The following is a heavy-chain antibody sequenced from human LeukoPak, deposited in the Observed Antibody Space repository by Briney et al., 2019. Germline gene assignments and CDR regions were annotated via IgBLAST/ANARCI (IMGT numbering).Heavy chain of an antibody. CDR3: ARESGYYYDTSGYTFDY. J-gene: IGHJ4*02. Sequence: PSETLSLTCTVSGGSISNYYWSWLRQSAGKGLEWIGRIYTSGSTNYNPSLKSRVSMSVDTSKNQFSLRLRSVTAADTAVYYCARESGYYYDTSGYTFDYWGQGILATVSS. V-gene: IGHV4-4*07. CDR2: IYTSGST. D-gene: IGHD3-22*01. CDR1: GGSISNYY.